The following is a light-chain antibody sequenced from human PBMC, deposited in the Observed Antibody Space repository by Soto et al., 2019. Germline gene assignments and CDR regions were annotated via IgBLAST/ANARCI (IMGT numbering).Light chain of an antibody. CDR2: EVS. V-gene: IGLV2-8*01. J-gene: IGLJ2*01. CDR1: SSDVGAYRY. CDR3: SSYAGNNTLI. Sequence: QSPLTQPPSASGSPGQSVTISCTGTSSDVGAYRYVSWYQQHPGKAPQLMIYEVSKRPSGVPDRFSGSKSGNTASLTVSGLQAEDEADYYCSSYAGNNTLIFGGGTKLTVL.